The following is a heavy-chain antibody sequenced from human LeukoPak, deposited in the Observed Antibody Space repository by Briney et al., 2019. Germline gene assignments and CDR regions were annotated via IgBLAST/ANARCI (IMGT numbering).Heavy chain of an antibody. CDR3: ARGRNGYSSSWYVNY. V-gene: IGHV4-34*01. Sequence: SETLSLTCAVYGGSFSGYYWSWIRQPPGKGLEWIGEINHSGSTNYNPSLKSRVTISVDTSKNQFSLKLSSVAAADTAVYYCARGRNGYSSSWYVNYWGQGTLVTVSS. J-gene: IGHJ4*02. CDR1: GGSFSGYY. D-gene: IGHD6-13*01. CDR2: INHSGST.